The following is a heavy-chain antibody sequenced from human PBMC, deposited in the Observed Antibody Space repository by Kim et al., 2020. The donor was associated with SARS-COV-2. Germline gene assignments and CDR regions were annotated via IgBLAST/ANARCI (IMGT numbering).Heavy chain of an antibody. D-gene: IGHD3-3*01. CDR1: GGSFSGYY. V-gene: IGHV4-34*01. CDR3: ARGFPHHSGFWSGYYHFDY. J-gene: IGHJ4*02. CDR2: ITHSGST. Sequence: SETLSLTCAVYGGSFSGYYWSWIRQPPGKGLEWIGEITHSGSTDYNPSLKSRVTISVDTSKNQISLNLTSVTAADTALYYCARGFPHHSGFWSGYYHFDYWGQGTLVTVSS.